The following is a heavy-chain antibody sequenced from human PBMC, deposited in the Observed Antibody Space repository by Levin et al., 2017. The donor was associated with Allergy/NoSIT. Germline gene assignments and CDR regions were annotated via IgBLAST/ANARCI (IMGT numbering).Heavy chain of an antibody. Sequence: QPGGSLRLSCAASGFTFSTYAMHWVRQAPGKGLEWVSGISSTGGATYYADSVKGRLTISRDNSKNTVYLQMNGLTAADTAVYYCAKGSQGAAWYNWFDPWGQGTLVTVSS. J-gene: IGHJ5*02. CDR1: GFTFSTYA. D-gene: IGHD3-10*01. CDR3: AKGSQGAAWYNWFDP. V-gene: IGHV3-23*01. CDR2: ISSTGGAT.